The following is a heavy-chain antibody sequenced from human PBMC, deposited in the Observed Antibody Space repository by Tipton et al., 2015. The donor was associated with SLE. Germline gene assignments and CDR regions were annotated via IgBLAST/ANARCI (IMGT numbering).Heavy chain of an antibody. CDR1: GGSISSTTYY. D-gene: IGHD6-6*01. CDR2: IFYSGTT. V-gene: IGHV4-39*07. CDR3: ARDRGAAPDY. Sequence: TLSLTCTVSGGSISSTTYYWGWIRQSPGKGLEWIGSIFYSGTTYYNPSLMSRVTISEDTSKNHFSLNLISVTVADTAVYYCARDRGAAPDYWGQGTLVTVSS. J-gene: IGHJ4*02.